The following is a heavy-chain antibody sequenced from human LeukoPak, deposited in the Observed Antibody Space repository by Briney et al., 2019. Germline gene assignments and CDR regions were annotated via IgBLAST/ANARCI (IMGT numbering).Heavy chain of an antibody. CDR1: GFSSGTYW. CDR3: TRDTGCSGGTCFSFYDS. CDR2: IKQDGSDK. J-gene: IGHJ4*02. Sequence: GGSLRLSCAASGFSSGTYWMTWVRQAPGKGLEWVANIKQDGSDKYYVDSVKGRFTISRDNAKNSLYLQMNSLRAEDTAVYYCTRDTGCSGGTCFSFYDSWGQGTLVTVSS. D-gene: IGHD2-15*01. V-gene: IGHV3-7*01.